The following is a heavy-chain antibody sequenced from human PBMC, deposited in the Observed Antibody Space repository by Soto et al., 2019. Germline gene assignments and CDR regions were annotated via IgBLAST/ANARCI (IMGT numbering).Heavy chain of an antibody. J-gene: IGHJ3*02. CDR3: ACRPDYGDPTNPNAFDI. Sequence: QVQLVQSGAEVKKPGASVKVSCKASGYTFTSYGISWVRQAPGQGLEWMGWISAYNGNTNYAQKLQGRVTMTTDTSTSTAYMELRSLRSDDTAVYYCACRPDYGDPTNPNAFDIWGQGTMVTVSS. V-gene: IGHV1-18*01. CDR1: GYTFTSYG. D-gene: IGHD4-17*01. CDR2: ISAYNGNT.